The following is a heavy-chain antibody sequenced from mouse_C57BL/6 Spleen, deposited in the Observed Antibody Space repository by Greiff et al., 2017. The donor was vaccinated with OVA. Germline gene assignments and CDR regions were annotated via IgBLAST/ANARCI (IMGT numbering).Heavy chain of an antibody. CDR2: IRLKSDNYAT. CDR1: GFTFSNYW. V-gene: IGHV6-3*01. CDR3: TYGNFYYYAMDY. Sequence: DVQLVESGGGLVQPGGSMKLSCVASGFTFSNYWMNWVRQSPEKGLEWVAQIRLKSDNYATHYAESVKGRFTISRDDSKSSVYLQMNNLRAEDTGIYYCTYGNFYYYAMDYWGQGTSVTVSS. J-gene: IGHJ4*01. D-gene: IGHD2-1*01.